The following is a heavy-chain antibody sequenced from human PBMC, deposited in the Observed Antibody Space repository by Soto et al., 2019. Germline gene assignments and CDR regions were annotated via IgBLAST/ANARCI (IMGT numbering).Heavy chain of an antibody. CDR2: MYNSGST. J-gene: IGHJ4*02. V-gene: IGHV4-31*03. CDR1: GGSISSGDYY. Sequence: QVQLQESGPGLVKPSQTLSLTCTVSGGSISSGDYYWNWIRQHPGKGLELIGYMYNSGSTYYNTSLKSRVTISVDTSKNQFSLKLSSVTAADTAVYYCARDRSGGSCYYDYWGQGTLVTVSS. CDR3: ARDRSGGSCYYDY. D-gene: IGHD2-15*01.